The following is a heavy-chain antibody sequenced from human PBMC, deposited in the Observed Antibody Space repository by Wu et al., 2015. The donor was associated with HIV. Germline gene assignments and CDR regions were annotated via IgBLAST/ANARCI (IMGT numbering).Heavy chain of an antibody. D-gene: IGHD3-9*01. CDR2: INPNSGGT. V-gene: IGHV1-2*02. CDR1: GYTFTGYY. J-gene: IGHJ6*02. CDR3: ARNPNYDILTGYAAGGMDV. Sequence: QVQLVQSGAEVKKPGASVKVSCKASGYTFTGYYMHWVRQAPGQGLEWMGWINPNSGGTNYAQKFQGRVTMTRDTSISTAYMELSRLRSDDTAVYYCARNPNYDILTGYAAGGMDVWGQGTTGHRLL.